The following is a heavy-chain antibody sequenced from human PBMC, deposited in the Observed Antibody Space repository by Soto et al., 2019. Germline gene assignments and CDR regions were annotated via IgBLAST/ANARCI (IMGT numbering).Heavy chain of an antibody. J-gene: IGHJ4*02. Sequence: EVQLLESGGGLVQTGGSLRLSCAVSGFTFSSHAMNWVRQAPGKGLVSVSSITGSGDSTYYADSVKGRFTIPRDKSKITLYLQLTSLRAWNTAVYYEAKVLKFSGCLSPQTFDYWGQATQVTVSS. V-gene: IGHV3-23*01. D-gene: IGHD6-19*01. CDR1: GFTFSSHA. CDR3: AKVLKFSGCLSPQTFDY. CDR2: ITGSGDST.